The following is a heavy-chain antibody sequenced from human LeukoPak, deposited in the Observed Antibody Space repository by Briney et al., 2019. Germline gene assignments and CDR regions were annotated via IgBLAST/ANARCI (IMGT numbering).Heavy chain of an antibody. CDR2: IYYSGST. D-gene: IGHD6-13*01. J-gene: IGHJ4*02. Sequence: SEXXSXXCTVSGGSISXYXXSWIXQPPGKXXXXXXYIYYSGSTNYNPSLKSRVTISVDTSKNQFSLKLSSVTAADTAVYYCAGLGAAAAPMPPLGVWGQGTLVTVSS. CDR3: AGLGAAAAPMPPLGV. CDR1: GGSISXYX. V-gene: IGHV4-59*01.